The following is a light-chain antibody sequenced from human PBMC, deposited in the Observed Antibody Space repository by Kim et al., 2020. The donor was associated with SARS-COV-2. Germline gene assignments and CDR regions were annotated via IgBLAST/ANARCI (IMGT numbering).Light chain of an antibody. V-gene: IGKV4-1*01. CDR3: QQYSSTPWT. Sequence: DIVMTQSPDSLAVSLGERATINCKSSQSVLYSSNNKNYLVWYQQKPGQPPKLLIYWASTRESGVPDRFSGSGSGTDFTLTISSLQAEDVAVYYCQQYSSTPWTFGQGTKVDIK. CDR2: WAS. J-gene: IGKJ1*01. CDR1: QSVLYSSNNKNY.